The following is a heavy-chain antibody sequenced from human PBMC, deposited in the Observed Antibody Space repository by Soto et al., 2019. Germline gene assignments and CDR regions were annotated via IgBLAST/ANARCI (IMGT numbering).Heavy chain of an antibody. CDR1: GGTFSSYA. CDR3: ARGRGRATLWFGELPRDYYGMDV. J-gene: IGHJ6*02. Sequence: GYSVKVSCKASGGTFSSYAISWVRQAPGQGLEWMGGIIPIFGTANYAQKFQGRVTITADKSTSTAYMELSSLRSEDTAVYYCARGRGRATLWFGELPRDYYGMDVWGQGTTVIVSS. CDR2: IIPIFGTA. D-gene: IGHD3-10*01. V-gene: IGHV1-69*06.